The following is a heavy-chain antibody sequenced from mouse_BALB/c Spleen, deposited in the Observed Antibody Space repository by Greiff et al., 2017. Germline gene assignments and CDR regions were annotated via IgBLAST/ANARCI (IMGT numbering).Heavy chain of an antibody. Sequence: EVQGVESGPELVKPGASVKISCKASGYSFTGYFMNWVMQSHGKSLEWIGRINPYNGDTFYNQKFKGKATLTVDKSSSTAHMELRSLASEDSAVYYCARFTTRDYYAMDYWGQGTSVTVSS. CDR3: ARFTTRDYYAMDY. CDR1: GYSFTGYF. D-gene: IGHD1-1*01. V-gene: IGHV1-20*02. CDR2: INPYNGDT. J-gene: IGHJ4*01.